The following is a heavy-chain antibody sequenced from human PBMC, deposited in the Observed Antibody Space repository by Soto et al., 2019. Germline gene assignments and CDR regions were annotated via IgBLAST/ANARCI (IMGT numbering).Heavy chain of an antibody. CDR1: GYPLTARY. CDR3: AKGGSSWTEWFDP. V-gene: IGHV1-2*02. CDR2: INPSSGGT. J-gene: IGHJ5*02. D-gene: IGHD6-13*01. Sequence: ASVKVSCKASGYPLTARYLHWVRQAPGQGLEWMGWINPSSGGTKEAQKFRGRVTMTRDTSISAAYMELSRLTSDDTAVYYCAKGGSSWTEWFDPWGQGTLVTVSS.